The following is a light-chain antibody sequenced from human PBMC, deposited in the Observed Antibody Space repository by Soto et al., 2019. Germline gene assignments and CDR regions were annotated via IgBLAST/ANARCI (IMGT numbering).Light chain of an antibody. CDR1: QSVSNNY. Sequence: ENVLTPSPGTPSLSPGERTTLSCRASQSVSNNYLAWSQPKPGQAPRVLIYGASNRATGIPDRLSGSGSGTDFTLTISRLEPEDFAVYYCQQYGSSGTFGQGTKVDIK. CDR3: QQYGSSGT. J-gene: IGKJ1*01. V-gene: IGKV3-20*01. CDR2: GAS.